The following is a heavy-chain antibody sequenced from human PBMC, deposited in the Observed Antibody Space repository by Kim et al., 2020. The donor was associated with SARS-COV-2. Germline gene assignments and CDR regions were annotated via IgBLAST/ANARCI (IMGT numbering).Heavy chain of an antibody. Sequence: SETLSLTCTVSGGSISSGGYYWSWIRQHPGKGLEWIGYIYYSGSTYYNPSLKSRVTISVDTSKNQFSLKLSSVTAADTAVYYCARDRWGYSYGSRVLNYYYYGMDVWGQGTTVTVSS. CDR1: GGSISSGGYY. V-gene: IGHV4-31*03. CDR2: IYYSGST. J-gene: IGHJ6*02. D-gene: IGHD5-18*01. CDR3: ARDRWGYSYGSRVLNYYYYGMDV.